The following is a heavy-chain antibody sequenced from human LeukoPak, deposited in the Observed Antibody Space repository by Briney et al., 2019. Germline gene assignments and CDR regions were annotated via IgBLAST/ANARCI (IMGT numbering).Heavy chain of an antibody. CDR3: AREQWLVSSHYFDY. CDR1: GGSISSYY. D-gene: IGHD6-19*01. V-gene: IGHV4-59*01. J-gene: IGHJ4*02. CDR2: IYYSGST. Sequence: SETLSLTCTVSGGSISSYYWSWIRQPPGKGLEWIGYIYYSGSTNYNPSLKSRVTISVDTSKNQFSLKLSSVIAADTAVYYCAREQWLVSSHYFDYWGQGTLVTVSS.